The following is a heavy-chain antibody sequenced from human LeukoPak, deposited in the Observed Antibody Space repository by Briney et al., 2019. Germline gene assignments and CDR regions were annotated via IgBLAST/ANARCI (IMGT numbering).Heavy chain of an antibody. D-gene: IGHD5-12*01. CDR3: TSGYVRENDY. CDR2: IRSKANSYAT. J-gene: IGHJ4*02. Sequence: GGSLRLSCAASGFTLSGSAMHWVRQASGKGLEWVGRIRSKANSYATAYAASVKGRFTISRDDSKNTAYLQMSSLKTEDTAVYYCTSGYVRENDYWGQGTLVTVTS. V-gene: IGHV3-73*01. CDR1: GFTLSGSA.